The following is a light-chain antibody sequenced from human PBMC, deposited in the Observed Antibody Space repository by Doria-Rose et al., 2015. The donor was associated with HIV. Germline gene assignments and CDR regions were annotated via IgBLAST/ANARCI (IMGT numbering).Light chain of an antibody. CDR2: DVS. Sequence: WYQQHPGTAPKLMIYDVSNRPSGVSNRFSGSKSGDTASLIISGLQAEDEADYYCNSYTASSTHNYVFGTGTKVTVL. V-gene: IGLV2-14*03. J-gene: IGLJ1*01. CDR3: NSYTASSTHNYV.